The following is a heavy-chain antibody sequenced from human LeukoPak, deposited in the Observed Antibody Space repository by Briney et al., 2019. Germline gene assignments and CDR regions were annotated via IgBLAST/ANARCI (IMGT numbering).Heavy chain of an antibody. V-gene: IGHV3-23*01. CDR3: AKDQYGDSAAH. Sequence: GGSLRLSCAASGFTFSSYAMSWVRQAPGKGLEWVSAISGSGSSTYYADSVKGRFTISRGNSKNTLYLQMNSLRAEDTAVYYCAKDQYGDSAAHWGQGTLVTVSS. J-gene: IGHJ4*02. CDR2: ISGSGSST. D-gene: IGHD4-17*01. CDR1: GFTFSSYA.